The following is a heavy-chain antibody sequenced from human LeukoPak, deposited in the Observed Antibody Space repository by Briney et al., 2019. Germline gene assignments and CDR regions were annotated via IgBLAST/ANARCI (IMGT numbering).Heavy chain of an antibody. CDR2: MNPNSGNT. CDR3: ARRPGIAAAGSDY. Sequence: GASVKVSCKASGGTFSSYAISWVRQAPGQGLEWMGWMNPNSGNTGYAQKFQGRVTMTRNTSISAAYMELSSLRSEDAAVYYCARRPGIAAAGSDYWGQGTLVTVSS. J-gene: IGHJ4*02. D-gene: IGHD6-13*01. V-gene: IGHV1-8*02. CDR1: GGTFSSYA.